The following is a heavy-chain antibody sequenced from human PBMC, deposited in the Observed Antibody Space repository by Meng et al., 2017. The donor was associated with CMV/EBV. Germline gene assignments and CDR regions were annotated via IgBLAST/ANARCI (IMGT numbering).Heavy chain of an antibody. CDR1: FTCSSYA. CDR3: AKASDFWSGYYDNWFDP. J-gene: IGHJ5*02. CDR2: ISGSGGST. D-gene: IGHD3-3*01. Sequence: FTCSSYAMGWVRQAPGKGLEWVSAISGSGGSTYYADSVKGRFTISRDNSKNTLYLQMNSLRAEDTAVYYCAKASDFWSGYYDNWFDPWGQGTLVTVSS. V-gene: IGHV3-23*01.